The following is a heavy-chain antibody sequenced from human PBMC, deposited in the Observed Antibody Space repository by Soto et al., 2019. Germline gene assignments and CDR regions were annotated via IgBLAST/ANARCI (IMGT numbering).Heavy chain of an antibody. J-gene: IGHJ5*02. CDR1: GGTFSSYA. V-gene: IGHV1-69*01. D-gene: IGHD2-2*01. CDR2: IIPIFGTA. Sequence: QVQLVQSGAEVKKPGSSVKVSCKASGGTFSSYAISWVRQAPGQGLEWMGGIIPIFGTANYAQKFQGRVTITADESTSTAYMELSSLRSEDTAVYYCAIAFSQLVPAAENWFDPWGQGTLVTVSS. CDR3: AIAFSQLVPAAENWFDP.